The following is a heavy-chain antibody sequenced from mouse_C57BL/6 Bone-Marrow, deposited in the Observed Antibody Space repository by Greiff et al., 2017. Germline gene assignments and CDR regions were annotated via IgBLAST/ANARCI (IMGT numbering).Heavy chain of an antibody. CDR1: GFSFNTYA. J-gene: IGHJ2*01. CDR2: IRSESNNYAT. D-gene: IGHD1-1*01. V-gene: IGHV10-1*01. CDR3: VRNLLLDY. Sequence: EVKLMESGGGLVQPKGSLKLSCAASGFSFNTYAMNWVRQAPGKGLEWVASIRSESNNYATYYAESVKDRFTNSRDDSESMLYLHMNNLKTEDTAMYYWVRNLLLDYWGQGTTLTVSS.